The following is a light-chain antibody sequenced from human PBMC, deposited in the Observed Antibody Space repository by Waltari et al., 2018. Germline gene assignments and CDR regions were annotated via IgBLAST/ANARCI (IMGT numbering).Light chain of an antibody. V-gene: IGLV8-61*01. J-gene: IGLJ3*02. Sequence: QTVVTQEPSLSVSPGGTVTLTCALSSGSVSSTSYPTWYQQTPGQPPRTLVYKGISRSSGVPDRFSGSILGNTAALTITGAQADDESDYYCSMYMGSGVWVFGGGTKLIVL. CDR1: SGSVSSTSY. CDR3: SMYMGSGVWV. CDR2: KGI.